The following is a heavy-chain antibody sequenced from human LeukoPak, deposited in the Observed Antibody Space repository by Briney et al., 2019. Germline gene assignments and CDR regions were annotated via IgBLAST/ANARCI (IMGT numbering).Heavy chain of an antibody. V-gene: IGHV3-20*01. J-gene: IGHJ6*03. CDR1: GFTFDDYG. Sequence: GGSLRLSCAASGFTFDDYGMSWVRQAPGKGLEWVSGINWNGGSTGYADSVKGRFTISRDNAKNSLYLQMNSLRAEDTALYHCARQGPGIAVASYYYYYYRDVWGKGTTVTVSS. CDR3: ARQGPGIAVASYYYYYYRDV. CDR2: INWNGGST. D-gene: IGHD6-19*01.